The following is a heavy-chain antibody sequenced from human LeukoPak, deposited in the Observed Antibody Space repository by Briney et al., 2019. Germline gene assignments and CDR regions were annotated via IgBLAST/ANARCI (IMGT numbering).Heavy chain of an antibody. CDR3: ARDWKTNSFDY. D-gene: IGHD1-1*01. Sequence: GESLKISCAASEFTFTTYGMHWARQAPGKGLEWVAFIYYDGSNIYYADYVKGRFTISRDISKNTLYLQMDSLRAEDTAIYYCARDWKTNSFDYWGQGTLVTVSS. V-gene: IGHV3-33*01. J-gene: IGHJ4*02. CDR1: EFTFTTYG. CDR2: IYYDGSNI.